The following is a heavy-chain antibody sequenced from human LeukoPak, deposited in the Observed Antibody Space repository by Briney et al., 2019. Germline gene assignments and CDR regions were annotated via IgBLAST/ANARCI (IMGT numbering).Heavy chain of an antibody. CDR2: ISGSGGST. Sequence: TGGSLRLSCAASGFTFSSYAMSWVRQAPGKGLEWVSAISGSGGSTYYADSVKGRFTISRDNSKNTLYMKMNSLRAEDTAVYYCAKDQGDYGDYGRLDYWGQGTLVTVSS. D-gene: IGHD4-17*01. CDR3: AKDQGDYGDYGRLDY. CDR1: GFTFSSYA. J-gene: IGHJ4*02. V-gene: IGHV3-23*01.